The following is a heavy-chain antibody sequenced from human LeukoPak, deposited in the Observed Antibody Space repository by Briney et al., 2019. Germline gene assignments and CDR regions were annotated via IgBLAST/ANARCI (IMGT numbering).Heavy chain of an antibody. J-gene: IGHJ4*02. Sequence: SETLPLTCTVSGGSISSSDYYWGWIRQPPGKGLEWIGSIHYTGSTYYNPSLKSRVTISVDTSKNQFSLNLSSVSAADTAVYYCARHRGYYDSRGDGYYFDYWGQGTLVTVSS. V-gene: IGHV4-39*01. CDR2: IHYTGST. D-gene: IGHD3-22*01. CDR3: ARHRGYYDSRGDGYYFDY. CDR1: GGSISSSDYY.